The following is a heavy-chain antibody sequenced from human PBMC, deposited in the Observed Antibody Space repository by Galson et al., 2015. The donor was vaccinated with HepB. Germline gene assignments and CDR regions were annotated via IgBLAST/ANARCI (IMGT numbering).Heavy chain of an antibody. CDR1: GFTFSSYD. CDR2: IGTAGDP. V-gene: IGHV3-13*05. J-gene: IGHJ2*01. D-gene: IGHD3-22*01. CDR3: ARGAVSLHNYYDSSGYYEDWYFDL. Sequence: SLRLSCAASGFTFSSYDMHWVRQATGKGLEWVSAIGTAGDPYYPGSVKGRFTISRENAKNSLYLQMNSRRAGDTAVYYCARGAVSLHNYYDSSGYYEDWYFDLWGRGTLVTVSS.